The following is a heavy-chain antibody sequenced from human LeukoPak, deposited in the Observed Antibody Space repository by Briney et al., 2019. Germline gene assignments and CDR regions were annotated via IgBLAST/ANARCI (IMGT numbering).Heavy chain of an antibody. J-gene: IGHJ6*02. V-gene: IGHV3-13*01. Sequence: GGSLRLSCAASGFTFSTYDMHWVRHVTGKGLEWVSAIGTGDDTYYLGSVKGRFTISRENAKNVLYLQMSSLRAEDTAVYYCAREIRETVVTRHYYYGIDVWGQGTTVTVSS. CDR2: IGTGDDT. CDR3: AREIRETVVTRHYYYGIDV. CDR1: GFTFSTYD. D-gene: IGHD2-15*01.